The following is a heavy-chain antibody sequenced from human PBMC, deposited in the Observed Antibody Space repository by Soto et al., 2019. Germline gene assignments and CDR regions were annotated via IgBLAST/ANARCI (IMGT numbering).Heavy chain of an antibody. CDR1: GLSLRTTGVG. V-gene: IGHV2-5*02. J-gene: IGHJ6*02. D-gene: IGHD2-21*02. Sequence: KESGPTLVKPTQTLTLTCTVSGLSLRTTGVGVGWVRQPPGKALEWLALLYWDDDKRYSPSLRSRLTIAKDISEKQVVLTMTNRDTVDTATYYCVQSRCGGDCLEIYSSHAYNGLDVWGQWTTVTVSS. CDR2: LYWDDDK. CDR3: VQSRCGGDCLEIYSSHAYNGLDV.